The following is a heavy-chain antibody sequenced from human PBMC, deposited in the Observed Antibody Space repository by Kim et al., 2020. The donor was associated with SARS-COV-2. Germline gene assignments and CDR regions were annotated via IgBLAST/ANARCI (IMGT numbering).Heavy chain of an antibody. CDR3: ARELVDQRDY. J-gene: IGHJ4*02. Sequence: SETLSLTCTVSGGSISSSSYYWGWIRQPPGKGLEWIGSIYYSGSTYYNPSLKSRVTISVDTSKNQFSLKLSSVTAADTAVYYCARELVDQRDYWGQGTLVTVSS. V-gene: IGHV4-39*02. CDR1: GGSISSSSYY. D-gene: IGHD2-2*01. CDR2: IYYSGST.